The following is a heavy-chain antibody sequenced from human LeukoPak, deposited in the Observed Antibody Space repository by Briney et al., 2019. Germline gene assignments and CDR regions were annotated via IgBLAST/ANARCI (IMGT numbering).Heavy chain of an antibody. CDR2: IYYSGNT. J-gene: IGHJ4*02. Sequence: PGGSLRLSCAASGFTFSSYAMSWVRQPPGKGLEWIGYIYYSGNTNYNPSLKSRVTISVDTSKNQFSLKLSSVTAADTAVYYCARVRATVVTLIDYWGQGTLVTVSS. CDR3: ARVRATVVTLIDY. D-gene: IGHD4-23*01. V-gene: IGHV4-59*01. CDR1: GFTFSSYA.